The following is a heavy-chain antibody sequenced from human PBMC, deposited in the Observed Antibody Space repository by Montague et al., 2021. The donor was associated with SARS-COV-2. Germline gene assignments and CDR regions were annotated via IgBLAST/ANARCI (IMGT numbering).Heavy chain of an antibody. V-gene: IGHV4-39*01. CDR1: GGSFDSDNFF. Sequence: SETLSLTCSVSGGSFDSDNFFWGWIRQPPGKRLEWIGVISNGGRTFDNPSLKSRVTISVHTSRNQLSLKVKSVTAADTAVYYCARPRRYDVGPYYPDFWGQGTLVTVSS. CDR3: ARPRRYDVGPYYPDF. D-gene: IGHD3-10*01. CDR2: ISNGGRT. J-gene: IGHJ4*02.